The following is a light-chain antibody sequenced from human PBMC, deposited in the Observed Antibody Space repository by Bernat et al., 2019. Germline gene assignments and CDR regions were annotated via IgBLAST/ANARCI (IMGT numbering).Light chain of an antibody. CDR2: DAS. CDR1: QSVTYQ. J-gene: IGKJ4*01. V-gene: IGKV3-11*01. CDR3: KQRYSWPIT. Sequence: EIVLTQSPGTLSLSLGGRVTPSCRASQSVTYQLAWYQHKPGQAPRLLIFDASNRATGIPARFSGSGSGTDFTLTISSLESEDFAVYYCKQRYSWPITFGGGTKVEIK.